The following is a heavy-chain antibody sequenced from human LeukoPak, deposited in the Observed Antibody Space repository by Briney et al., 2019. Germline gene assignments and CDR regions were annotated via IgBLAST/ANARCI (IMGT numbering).Heavy chain of an antibody. Sequence: SVKVSCKASGGTFSSYAISWVRQAPGQGLEWMGGLIPIFGTANYAQKFQGRVTLTTGESTTTAYMELSSLRSEDTAVYYCAAFLRFLEWEPEGFDYWGQGTLVTVSS. CDR3: AAFLRFLEWEPEGFDY. V-gene: IGHV1-69*05. CDR1: GGTFSSYA. J-gene: IGHJ4*02. D-gene: IGHD3-3*01. CDR2: LIPIFGTA.